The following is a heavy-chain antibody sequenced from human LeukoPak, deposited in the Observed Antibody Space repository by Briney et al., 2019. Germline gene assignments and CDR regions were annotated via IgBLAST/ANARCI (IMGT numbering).Heavy chain of an antibody. CDR3: ARGGSGWYAFDS. Sequence: SGESLRLSCAASRFTVSSSYMNWVRQAPGKGLEWVSLIDSGGYTYYADSVKGRFTISRDNSKNTLYLQMRSLRVEDTAVYYCARGGSGWYAFDSWGQGTLVTVSS. D-gene: IGHD6-19*01. J-gene: IGHJ4*02. CDR2: IDSGGYT. V-gene: IGHV3-66*01. CDR1: RFTVSSSY.